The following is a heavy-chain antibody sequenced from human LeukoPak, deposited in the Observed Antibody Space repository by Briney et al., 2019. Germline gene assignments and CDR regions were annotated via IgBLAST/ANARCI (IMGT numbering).Heavy chain of an antibody. Sequence: GGSLRLSCAASGFTFSSYGMHWVRQAPGKGLEWVAFIRSDGSNKYYADSVKGRFTISRDNSKNTLYLQMNSLRAEDTAVYYCAKGPDIVVVPAAMVVFFDYWGQGTLVTVSS. CDR3: AKGPDIVVVPAAMVVFFDY. D-gene: IGHD2-2*01. V-gene: IGHV3-30*02. J-gene: IGHJ4*02. CDR2: IRSDGSNK. CDR1: GFTFSSYG.